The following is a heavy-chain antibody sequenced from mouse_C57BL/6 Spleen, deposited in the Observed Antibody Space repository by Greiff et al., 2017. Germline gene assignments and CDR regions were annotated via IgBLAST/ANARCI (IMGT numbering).Heavy chain of an antibody. CDR2: ISDGGSYT. J-gene: IGHJ4*01. Sequence: EVKLVESGGGLVKPGGSLKLSCAASGFTFSSYAMSWVRQTPEKRLEWVATISDGGSYTYYPDNVKGRFTISRDNAKNNLYLQMSHLKSEDTAMYYCARDKNYYYGSSYGAMDYWGQGTSVTVSS. CDR1: GFTFSSYA. D-gene: IGHD1-1*01. V-gene: IGHV5-4*01. CDR3: ARDKNYYYGSSYGAMDY.